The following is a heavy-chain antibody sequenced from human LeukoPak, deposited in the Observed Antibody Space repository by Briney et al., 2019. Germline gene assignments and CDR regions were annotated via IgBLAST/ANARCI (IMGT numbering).Heavy chain of an antibody. CDR3: ASLAAAGHGAFDI. Sequence: PSETLSLTCTVSGGSISSGDYYWSWIRQPPGKGLEWIGYIYYSGSTNYNPSLKSRVTISVDTSKNQFSLKLSSVTAADTAVYYCASLAAAGHGAFDIWGQGTMVTVSS. J-gene: IGHJ3*02. CDR2: IYYSGST. CDR1: GGSISSGDYY. D-gene: IGHD6-13*01. V-gene: IGHV4-61*08.